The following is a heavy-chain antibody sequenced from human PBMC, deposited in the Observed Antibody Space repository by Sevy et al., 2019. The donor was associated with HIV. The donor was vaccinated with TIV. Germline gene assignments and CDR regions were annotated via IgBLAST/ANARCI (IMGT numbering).Heavy chain of an antibody. J-gene: IGHJ5*02. CDR3: TRGWIAASGRRVNWLDP. Sequence: GGCLRLSCTTSGFTFGDFAMSWFRQAPGKGLEWVGFIRAEAYGGTPEHAASVKGRFTISRDDSKSIAYLQMDSLETEDTAVYYCTRGWIAASGRRVNWLDPWGQGTQVTVSS. CDR2: IRAEAYGGTP. V-gene: IGHV3-49*03. CDR1: GFTFGDFA. D-gene: IGHD6-6*01.